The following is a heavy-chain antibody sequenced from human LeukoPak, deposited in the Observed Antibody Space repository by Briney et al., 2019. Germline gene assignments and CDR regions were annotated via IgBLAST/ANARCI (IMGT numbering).Heavy chain of an antibody. J-gene: IGHJ4*02. CDR2: INHSGST. CDR1: GVSFSGYY. V-gene: IGHV4-34*01. Sequence: PSETLSLTCAVYGVSFSGYYWSWIRQPPGKGLEWIGEINHSGSTNYNPSLKSRVTISVDTSKNQFSLKLSSVTAADTAVYYCARGRSDSSGYYYGNYFDYWGQGTLVTVSS. D-gene: IGHD3-22*01. CDR3: ARGRSDSSGYYYGNYFDY.